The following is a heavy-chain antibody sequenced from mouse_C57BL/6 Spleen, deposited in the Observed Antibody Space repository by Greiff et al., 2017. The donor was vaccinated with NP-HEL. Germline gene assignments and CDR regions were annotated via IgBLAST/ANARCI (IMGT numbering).Heavy chain of an antibody. V-gene: IGHV2-4*01. CDR3: AKNNDYDYDGRVFDY. CDR2: IWSGGST. J-gene: IGHJ2*01. D-gene: IGHD2-4*01. Sequence: VQLKQSGPGLVQPSQSLSITCTVSGFSLTSYGVHWVRQPPGKGLEWLGVIWSGGSTDYNAAFISRLSISKDNSKSQVFFKMNSLQADDTAIYYCAKNNDYDYDGRVFDYWGQGTTLTVSS. CDR1: GFSLTSYG.